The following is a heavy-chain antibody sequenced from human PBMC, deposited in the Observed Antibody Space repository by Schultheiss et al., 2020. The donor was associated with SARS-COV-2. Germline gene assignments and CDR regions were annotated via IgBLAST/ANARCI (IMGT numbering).Heavy chain of an antibody. J-gene: IGHJ3*02. CDR2: ISYDGSNK. D-gene: IGHD4-23*01. V-gene: IGHV3-30*04. CDR3: ATHATVVTHFDAFDI. Sequence: GESLKISCAASGFTFSSYAMHWVRQAPGKGLEWVAVISYDGSNKYYADSVRGRFTISRDNSKNTLYLQMNSLRAEDTAVYYCATHATVVTHFDAFDIWGQGTMVTVSS. CDR1: GFTFSSYA.